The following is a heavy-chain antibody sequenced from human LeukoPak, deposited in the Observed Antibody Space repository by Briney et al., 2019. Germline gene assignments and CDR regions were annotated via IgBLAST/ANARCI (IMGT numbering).Heavy chain of an antibody. V-gene: IGHV3-53*01. CDR3: ARESYGSGSAMPFYYYYYGMDV. D-gene: IGHD3-10*01. Sequence: GGSLRLSCAASGFTFSSNYMSWVRQAPGKGLEWVSVIYSGGSTYYADSVKGRFTVSRDNSKNTLYLQMNSLRAEDTAVYYCARESYGSGSAMPFYYYYYGMDVWGKGTTVTVSS. J-gene: IGHJ6*04. CDR2: IYSGGST. CDR1: GFTFSSNY.